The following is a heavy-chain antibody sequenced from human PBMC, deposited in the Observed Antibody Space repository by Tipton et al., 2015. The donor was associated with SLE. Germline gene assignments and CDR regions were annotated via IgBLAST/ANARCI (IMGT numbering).Heavy chain of an antibody. CDR3: ATNVRGYNCGDAFDS. Sequence: GSLRLSCAASGFTFDDYGMSWVRQAPGKGLEWDSGINWNGGSTRYADSVKGRFTISRDNAKNSLYLQMNSLRAEDTALYYCATNVRGYNCGDAFDSWGQGTMVTVSS. V-gene: IGHV3-20*04. CDR2: INWNGGST. CDR1: GFTFDDYG. J-gene: IGHJ3*02. D-gene: IGHD5-18*01.